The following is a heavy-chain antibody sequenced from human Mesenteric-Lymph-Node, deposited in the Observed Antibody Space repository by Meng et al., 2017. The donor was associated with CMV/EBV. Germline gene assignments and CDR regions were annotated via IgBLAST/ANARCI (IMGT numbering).Heavy chain of an antibody. J-gene: IGHJ4*02. D-gene: IGHD3-22*01. CDR3: AIGRVVIVDS. Sequence: SCKAFGYSFSDFDIHWLRQVTGQGLEWMGWMNPGSGKTDYAPKFQGRATLTKDTSISTAYMELSSLRSEDTAVYYCAIGRVVIVDSWGQGTLVTVSS. CDR2: MNPGSGKT. V-gene: IGHV1-8*03. CDR1: GYSFSDFD.